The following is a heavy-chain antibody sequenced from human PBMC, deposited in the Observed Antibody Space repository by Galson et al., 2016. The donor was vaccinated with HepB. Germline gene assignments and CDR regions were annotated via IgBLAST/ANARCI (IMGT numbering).Heavy chain of an antibody. CDR3: TSGLVRGVISF. Sequence: TPSLTCSVSGGSISSGGYYWSRIRQHPGKGLEWIGYIFYSGSSYYNPPLKSRVTRSVDTSKTQSSLKLSSVPAADTAVYHCTSGLVRGVISFWGQGFLVSVSS. CDR2: IFYSGSS. D-gene: IGHD3-10*01. CDR1: GGSISSGGYY. V-gene: IGHV4-31*03. J-gene: IGHJ4*02.